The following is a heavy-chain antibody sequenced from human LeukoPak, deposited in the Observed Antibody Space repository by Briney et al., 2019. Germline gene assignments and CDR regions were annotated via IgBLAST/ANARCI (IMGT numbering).Heavy chain of an antibody. CDR3: TRGSGSYLGYYYYGMDV. CDR1: GFTFGDYA. Sequence: GGSLRLSCTASGFTFGDYAMSWVRQAPGKGLEWAGFIRSKAYGGTTEYAASVKGRFTISRDDSKSIAYLQMNSLKTEDTAVYYCTRGSGSYLGYYYYGMDVWGQGTTVTVSS. D-gene: IGHD1-26*01. V-gene: IGHV3-49*04. CDR2: IRSKAYGGTT. J-gene: IGHJ6*02.